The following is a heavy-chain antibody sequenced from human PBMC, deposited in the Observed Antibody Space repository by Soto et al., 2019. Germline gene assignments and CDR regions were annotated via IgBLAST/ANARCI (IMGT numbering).Heavy chain of an antibody. CDR1: GYTFTSYA. Sequence: ASVKVSCKASGYTFTSYAMHWVRQAPGQRLEWMGWINAGNGNTKYSQKFQGRVTITRDTSASTAYMELSSLRSEDTAVYYCERSIVVVTALDDWGQGTLVTVSS. V-gene: IGHV1-3*01. D-gene: IGHD2-21*02. CDR2: INAGNGNT. CDR3: ERSIVVVTALDD. J-gene: IGHJ4*02.